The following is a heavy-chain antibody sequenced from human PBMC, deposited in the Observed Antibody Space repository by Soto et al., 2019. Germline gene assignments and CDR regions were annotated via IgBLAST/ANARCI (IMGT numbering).Heavy chain of an antibody. CDR2: ISYDGSDK. J-gene: IGHJ4*02. CDR1: GFTFSSYG. D-gene: IGHD6-19*01. V-gene: IGHV3-33*01. Sequence: QVQLVESGGGVVQPGRSLRLSCAASGFTFSSYGMHWVRQAPGKGLEWVSVISYDGSDKYYADSVKGRFTISRDNSKNTLYLQMNSLRAEDTAVYYCARDRYSSGWYELDYWGQGTLVTVSS. CDR3: ARDRYSSGWYELDY.